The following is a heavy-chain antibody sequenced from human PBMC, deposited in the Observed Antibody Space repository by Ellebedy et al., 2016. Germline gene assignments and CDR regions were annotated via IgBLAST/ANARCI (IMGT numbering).Heavy chain of an antibody. J-gene: IGHJ3*02. CDR2: ISSTGNYI. D-gene: IGHD3-9*01. V-gene: IGHV3-21*01. Sequence: GESLKISXAASRFTFSSYTMNWVRQAPGKGLEWVSSISSTGNYIFYADSLKGRFTISRDNAKNSLYLQMNSLRAEDTAVYYCARDVVHFDWLLYLHDAFDIWGQGTMVTVSS. CDR1: RFTFSSYT. CDR3: ARDVVHFDWLLYLHDAFDI.